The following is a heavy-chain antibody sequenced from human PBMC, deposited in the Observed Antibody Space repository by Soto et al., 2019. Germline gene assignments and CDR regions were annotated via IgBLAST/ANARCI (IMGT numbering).Heavy chain of an antibody. Sequence: SETLSLTCAVYGGSFSGYYWTWIRQPPGTGLEWIGEINHSGSTYYNPSLKSRVTISVDRSKNQFSLKLSSVTAADTAVYYCARNYYGSGSYYNSWFDPWGQGTLVTVSS. J-gene: IGHJ5*02. D-gene: IGHD3-10*01. CDR2: INHSGST. CDR1: GGSFSGYY. CDR3: ARNYYGSGSYYNSWFDP. V-gene: IGHV4-34*01.